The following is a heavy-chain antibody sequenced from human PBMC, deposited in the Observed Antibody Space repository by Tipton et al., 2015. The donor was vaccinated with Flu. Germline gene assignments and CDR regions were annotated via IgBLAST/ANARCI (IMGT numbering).Heavy chain of an antibody. Sequence: QLVQSGAEVKKPGSSVKVSCKASGGTFSSYTFNWVRQSPRQGLEWMGGIIPILTMTTYAQKFQGRVTITADESTSTAYMELSSVTSDDTAVYYSAREVGGYDNWGKGRLMTVST. CDR2: IIPILTMT. D-gene: IGHD1-26*01. V-gene: IGHV1-69*16. J-gene: IGHJ4*02. CDR3: AREVGGYDN. CDR1: GGTFSSYT.